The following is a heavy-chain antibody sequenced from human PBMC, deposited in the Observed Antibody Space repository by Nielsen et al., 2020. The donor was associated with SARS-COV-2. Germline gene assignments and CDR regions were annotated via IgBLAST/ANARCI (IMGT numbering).Heavy chain of an antibody. V-gene: IGHV5-10-1*01. CDR3: ARLGESTSSSSWPLGY. D-gene: IGHD6-13*01. CDR1: GYSFTSYW. CDR2: IDPSDTYT. J-gene: IGHJ4*02. Sequence: GGSLRLSCKAPGYSFTSYWISWARQMPGKGLEWMGRIDPSDTYTNYSPSFQGHVTISADKSISTAYLQWSSLKASDTAMYYCARLGESTSSSSWPLGYWGQGTLVTVSS.